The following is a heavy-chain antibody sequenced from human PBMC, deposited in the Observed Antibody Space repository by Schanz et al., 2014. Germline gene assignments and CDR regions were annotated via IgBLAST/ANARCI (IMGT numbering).Heavy chain of an antibody. CDR3: ARGRVLES. D-gene: IGHD1-1*01. J-gene: IGHJ5*02. CDR1: GFSLDIFA. CDR2: ISSRSSHI. V-gene: IGHV3-21*01. Sequence: EVHLLESGGGLVEPGGSLRLSCATSGFSLDIFAVSWVRQAPGKGLEWVSSISSRSSHIYYADSVKGRFTVSRDNAKNSVYLQMNGLRVEDTAVYYCARGRVLESWGQGTLVTVSS.